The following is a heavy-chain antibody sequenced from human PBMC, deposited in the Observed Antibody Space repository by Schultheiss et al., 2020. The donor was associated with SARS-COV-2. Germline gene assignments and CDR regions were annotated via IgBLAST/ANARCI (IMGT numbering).Heavy chain of an antibody. CDR2: TYHSGST. CDR1: GGSISSSNW. CDR3: ARDYGDYVFDY. J-gene: IGHJ4*02. V-gene: IGHV4-4*02. D-gene: IGHD4-17*01. Sequence: SETLSLTCAVSGGSISSSNWWSWVRQPPGKGLEWIGYTYHSGSTNYNPSLKSRVTISVDTSKNQFTLKLSSVTAADTAVYYCARDYGDYVFDYWGQGTLVTVSS.